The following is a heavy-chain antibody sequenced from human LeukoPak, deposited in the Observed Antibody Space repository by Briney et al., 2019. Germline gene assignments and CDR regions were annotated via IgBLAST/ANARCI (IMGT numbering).Heavy chain of an antibody. CDR2: IYYSGST. V-gene: IGHV4-39*01. Sequence: SETLSLTCTVSGGSISSSNYYWGWIRQPPGKGLEWIGNIYYSGSTYYNPSLKSRVTISVDTSKNQFSLKLNSVTAADTAVYYCARTRYGSGSYTYLDYWGQGTLVTVSS. CDR1: GGSISSSNYY. D-gene: IGHD3-10*01. CDR3: ARTRYGSGSYTYLDY. J-gene: IGHJ4*02.